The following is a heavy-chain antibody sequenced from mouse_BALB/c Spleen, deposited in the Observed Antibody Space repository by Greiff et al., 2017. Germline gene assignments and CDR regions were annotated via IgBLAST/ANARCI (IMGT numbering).Heavy chain of an antibody. J-gene: IGHJ2*01. CDR1: GYTFTSYT. CDR2: INPSSGYT. CDR3: AREGYYFDY. V-gene: IGHV1-4*01. Sequence: VKLMESGAELARPGASVKMSCKASGYTFTSYTMHWVKQRPGQGLEWIGYINPSSGYTNYNQKFKDKATLTADKSSSTAYMQLSSLTSEDSAVYYCAREGYYFDYWGQGTTLTVSS.